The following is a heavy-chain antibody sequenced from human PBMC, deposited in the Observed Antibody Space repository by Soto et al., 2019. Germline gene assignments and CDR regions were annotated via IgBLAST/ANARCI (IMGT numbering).Heavy chain of an antibody. Sequence: QVQLVQSGAEVKKPGASVKVSCKASGYTFTSYDINWVRQATGQGLEWMGWMNPNSGNTGYAQKFQGRVTMTRNTSISTAYMELSSLRSEDTAVYYCARTILAVVTDDDAFDIWGQGTMVTVSS. CDR3: ARTILAVVTDDDAFDI. CDR2: MNPNSGNT. CDR1: GYTFTSYD. D-gene: IGHD2-15*01. J-gene: IGHJ3*02. V-gene: IGHV1-8*01.